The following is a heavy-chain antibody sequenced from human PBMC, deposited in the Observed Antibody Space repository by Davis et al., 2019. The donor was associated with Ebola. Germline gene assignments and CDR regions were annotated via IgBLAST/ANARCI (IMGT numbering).Heavy chain of an antibody. V-gene: IGHV3-21*01. D-gene: IGHD4-17*01. CDR1: GFTFSSYG. Sequence: GESLKISCAASGFTFSSYGMHWVRQAPGKGLEWVSSISSSSSYIYYADSVKGRFTISRDNAKNSLYLQMNSLRAEDTAVYYCARDHGDYMDYWGQGTLVTVSS. J-gene: IGHJ4*02. CDR3: ARDHGDYMDY. CDR2: ISSSSSYI.